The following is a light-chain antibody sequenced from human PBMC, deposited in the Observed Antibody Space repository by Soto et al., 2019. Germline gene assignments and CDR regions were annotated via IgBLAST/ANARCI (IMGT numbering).Light chain of an antibody. V-gene: IGKV3-15*01. CDR2: GAS. Sequence: EVLVTQSPATLSVSPGEGVTLSCRASQSVSTDLAWYQQKPGQAPRLLIYGASIRAIGVPDRFSGSGSGTDFTFTISSLQSEDSAIYYCQQYSRWPPWTFGQGTKVEV. CDR3: QQYSRWPPWT. CDR1: QSVSTD. J-gene: IGKJ1*01.